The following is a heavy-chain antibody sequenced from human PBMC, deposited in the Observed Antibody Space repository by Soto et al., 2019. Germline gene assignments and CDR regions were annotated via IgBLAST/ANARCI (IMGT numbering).Heavy chain of an antibody. CDR2: INHSGFT. D-gene: IGHD1-26*01. CDR1: GGSFSDYY. Sequence: QVQLQQRGAGLLKPSETLSLTCAVLGGSFSDYYWTWIRQPPGKGLEWIGEINHSGFTSYNPSLKSRLTLLVDTSTKESSLNLSSVTAAHTAAYHCVRGRAFMSRVAFDIWGQGTMVTVSS. J-gene: IGHJ3*02. V-gene: IGHV4-34*02. CDR3: VRGRAFMSRVAFDI.